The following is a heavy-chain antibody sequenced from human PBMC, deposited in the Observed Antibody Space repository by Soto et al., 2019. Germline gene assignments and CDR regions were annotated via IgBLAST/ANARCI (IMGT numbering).Heavy chain of an antibody. D-gene: IGHD1-26*01. CDR2: INHSGST. J-gene: IGHJ6*03. V-gene: IGHV4-34*01. Sequence: QVQLQQWGAGLLKPSETLSLTCAVYGGSFSDYYWSWIRQPPGKGLEWIGEINHSGSTNYNPSLKSRVTISVDTSKNQFSLKLSSVTAADTAVYYCARGGGYYYTDVWDKGTTVTVSS. CDR3: ARGGGYYYTDV. CDR1: GGSFSDYY.